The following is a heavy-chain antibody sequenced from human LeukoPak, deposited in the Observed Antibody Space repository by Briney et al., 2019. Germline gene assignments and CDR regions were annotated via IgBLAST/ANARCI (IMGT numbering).Heavy chain of an antibody. CDR3: AKHYDSSGYSYYYYMDV. V-gene: IGHV3-23*01. CDR2: ISGSGGST. J-gene: IGHJ6*03. Sequence: GGSLRLSCAASGFTISSYAMSWVRQAPGRGLEWVSGISGSGGSTYYADSVKGRFTISRDNSKNTLYLQMNSLRAEDTAVYYCAKHYDSSGYSYYYYMDVWGKGTTVTVSS. D-gene: IGHD3-22*01. CDR1: GFTISSYA.